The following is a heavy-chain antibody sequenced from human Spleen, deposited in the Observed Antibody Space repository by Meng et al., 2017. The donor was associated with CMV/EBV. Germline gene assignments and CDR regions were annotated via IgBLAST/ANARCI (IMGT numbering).Heavy chain of an antibody. J-gene: IGHJ5*02. Sequence: ASVKVSSKASGYTFTSYGISWVRQAPGQGLEWMGWISAYNGNTNYAQKLQGRVTMTTDTSTGTAYMELRSLRSDDTAVYYCARGSIAARPLWWFDPWGQGTLVTVSS. D-gene: IGHD6-6*01. CDR3: ARGSIAARPLWWFDP. CDR1: GYTFTSYG. CDR2: ISAYNGNT. V-gene: IGHV1-18*01.